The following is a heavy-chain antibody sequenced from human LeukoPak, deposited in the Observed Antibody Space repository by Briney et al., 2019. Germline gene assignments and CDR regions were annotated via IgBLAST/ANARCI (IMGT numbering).Heavy chain of an antibody. J-gene: IGHJ6*02. CDR1: GGSISSYY. V-gene: IGHV4-4*07. Sequence: SETLSLTCTVSGGSISSYYWSWIRQPAGKGLEWIGRIYTSGSTYYNPSLKSRVTISVDTSKNQFSLKLSSVTAADTAVYYCARDQCSSTSCYTEGYGMDVWGQGTTVTVSS. CDR2: IYTSGST. D-gene: IGHD2-2*02. CDR3: ARDQCSSTSCYTEGYGMDV.